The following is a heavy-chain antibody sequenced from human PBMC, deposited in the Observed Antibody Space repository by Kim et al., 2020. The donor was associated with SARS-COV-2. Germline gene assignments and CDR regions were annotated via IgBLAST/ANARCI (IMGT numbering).Heavy chain of an antibody. CDR1: GFTFSNAW. V-gene: IGHV3-15*01. Sequence: GGSLRLSCAASGFTFSNAWMSWVRQAPGKGLEWVGRIKSKTDGGTTDYAAPVKGRFTISRDDSKNTLYLQMNSLKTEDTAVYYCTTDPQNPYSSSWYYYGMDVWGQGTTVTVSS. J-gene: IGHJ6*02. D-gene: IGHD6-13*01. CDR3: TTDPQNPYSSSWYYYGMDV. CDR2: IKSKTDGGTT.